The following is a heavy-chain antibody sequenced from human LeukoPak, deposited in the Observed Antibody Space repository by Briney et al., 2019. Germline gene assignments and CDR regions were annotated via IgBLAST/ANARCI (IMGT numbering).Heavy chain of an antibody. CDR1: GFTFSSYV. Sequence: PGGSLRLSCAASGFTFSSYVMNWVRQAPGKGREWVSYISSSGSTIYYADSVKGRFTISRDNAKNSLYLQMNSLRAEDTAVYYCARDLNWNPLDYWGQGTLVTVSS. D-gene: IGHD1-1*01. CDR2: ISSSGSTI. CDR3: ARDLNWNPLDY. J-gene: IGHJ4*02. V-gene: IGHV3-48*03.